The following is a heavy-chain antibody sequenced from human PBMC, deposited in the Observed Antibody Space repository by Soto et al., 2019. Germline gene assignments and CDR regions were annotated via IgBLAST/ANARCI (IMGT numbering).Heavy chain of an antibody. CDR3: ARGAVVVPASRWYYYYMDV. CDR2: ISAYNGNT. Sequence: ASVKVSCKASGYTFTSYGISWVRQAPGQGLEWMGWISAYNGNTNYAQKLQGRVTMTTDTSTSTAYMELRSLRSDDTAVYYCARGAVVVPASRWYYYYMDVWGKGTTVTVSS. D-gene: IGHD2-2*01. V-gene: IGHV1-18*01. J-gene: IGHJ6*03. CDR1: GYTFTSYG.